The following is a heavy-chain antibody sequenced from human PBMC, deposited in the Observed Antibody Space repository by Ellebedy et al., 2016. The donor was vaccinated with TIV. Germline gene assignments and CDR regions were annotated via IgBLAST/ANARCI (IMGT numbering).Heavy chain of an antibody. J-gene: IGHJ4*02. V-gene: IGHV3-64*02. CDR3: ARGNSSCYAPIDY. D-gene: IGHD6-13*01. Sequence: GESLKISCAASGFTFSSYAMHWVRQAPGKGLEYVSAISSNGGSTYYADSVKGRFTISRDNSKNTLYLQMGSLRAEDMAVYYCARGNSSCYAPIDYWGQGTLVTVSS. CDR1: GFTFSSYA. CDR2: ISSNGGST.